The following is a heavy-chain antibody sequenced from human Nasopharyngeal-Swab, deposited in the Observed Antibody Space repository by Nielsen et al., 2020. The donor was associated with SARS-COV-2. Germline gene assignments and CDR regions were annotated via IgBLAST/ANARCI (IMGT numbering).Heavy chain of an antibody. CDR1: GGSISSGSYY. V-gene: IGHV4-61*02. CDR3: AREGSYYYYGMDV. J-gene: IGHJ6*02. Sequence: SETLSLTCTVSGGSISSGSYYWSWIRQPAGKGLEWIGRIYTSGSTNYNPSLKSRVIISVDTSKNQFSLKLSSVTAADTAVYYCAREGSYYYYGMDVWGQGTTVTVSS. CDR2: IYTSGST. D-gene: IGHD6-19*01.